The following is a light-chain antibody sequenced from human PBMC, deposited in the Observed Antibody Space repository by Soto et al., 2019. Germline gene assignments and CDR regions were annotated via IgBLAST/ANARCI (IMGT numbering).Light chain of an antibody. CDR3: GTGDSSLSSWV. CDR2: ENN. J-gene: IGLJ3*02. V-gene: IGLV1-51*02. CDR1: SSNIGNNY. Sequence: QSVLTQPPSVSAAPGQKVTISCSGSSSNIGNNYVSWYQQLPGTAPKLLIYENNKRPSGIPDRFSGSKSGTSATLGITGLQTGEEADYYCGTGDSSLSSWVFGGGTKLTVL.